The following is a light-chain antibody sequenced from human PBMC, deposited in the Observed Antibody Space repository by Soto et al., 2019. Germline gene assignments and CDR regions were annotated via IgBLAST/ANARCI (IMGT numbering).Light chain of an antibody. Sequence: DIQITHSPCSLSASVVDGVTITFLASQGIRNDLGWYQQKPGKAPKRLIYATSSLQSGVPSRFSGSGSGTDFTLTISSLQPEDFATYYCLQHNSYPREFGQGTKVDIK. V-gene: IGKV1-17*01. CDR3: LQHNSYPRE. J-gene: IGKJ1*01. CDR1: QGIRND. CDR2: ATS.